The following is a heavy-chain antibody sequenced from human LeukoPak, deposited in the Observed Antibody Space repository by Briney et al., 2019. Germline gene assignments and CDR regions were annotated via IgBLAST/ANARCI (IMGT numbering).Heavy chain of an antibody. V-gene: IGHV3-23*01. J-gene: IGHJ4*02. CDR2: ISGSGGST. CDR3: ARVGLAVAGATFDY. CDR1: GFIFSDYY. Sequence: GGSLRLSCAASGFIFSDYYMSWVRQAPGKGLEWVSAISGSGGSTYCADSVKGRFTISRDNSKNTLYLQMNSLRAEDTAVYYCARVGLAVAGATFDYWGQGTLVTVSS. D-gene: IGHD6-19*01.